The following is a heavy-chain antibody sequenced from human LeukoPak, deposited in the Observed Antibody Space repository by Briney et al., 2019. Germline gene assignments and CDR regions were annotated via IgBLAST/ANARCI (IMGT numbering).Heavy chain of an antibody. CDR1: GFTFSSYG. V-gene: IGHV3-23*01. J-gene: IGHJ6*03. Sequence: PGRSLRLSCAASGFTFSSYGMGWVRQAPGKGLEWVSAISGSGGSTYYADSVKGRFTISRDNSKNTLYLQTNSLRAEDTAVYYCAKDGIAAAGITKVGYYMDVWGKGTTVTISS. CDR2: ISGSGGST. CDR3: AKDGIAAAGITKVGYYMDV. D-gene: IGHD6-13*01.